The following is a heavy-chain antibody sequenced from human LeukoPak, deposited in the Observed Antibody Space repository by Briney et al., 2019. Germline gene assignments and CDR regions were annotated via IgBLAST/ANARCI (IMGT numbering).Heavy chain of an antibody. CDR3: ARSGSYYEDY. J-gene: IGHJ4*02. CDR1: GFTFSSYG. CDR2: ISGSGGST. V-gene: IGHV3-23*01. D-gene: IGHD1-26*01. Sequence: PGGSLRLSCAASGFTFSSYGMSWVRQAPRKGLEWVSAISGSGGSTYYADSVKGRFTISRDNSKNTLYLQMNSLRAEDTAVYYCARSGSYYEDYWGQGTLVTVSS.